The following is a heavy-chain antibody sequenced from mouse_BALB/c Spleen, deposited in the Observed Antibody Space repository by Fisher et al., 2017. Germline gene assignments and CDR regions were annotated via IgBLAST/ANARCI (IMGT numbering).Heavy chain of an antibody. V-gene: IGHV10-3*01. CDR3: VREDYRYEGYAMDY. Sequence: FTISRDDSQSMLYLQMNNLKTEDTAMYYCVREDYRYEGYAMDYWGQGTSVTVSS. D-gene: IGHD2-14*01. J-gene: IGHJ4*01.